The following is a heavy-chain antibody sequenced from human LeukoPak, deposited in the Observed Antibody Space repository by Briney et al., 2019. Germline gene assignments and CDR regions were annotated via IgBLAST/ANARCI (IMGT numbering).Heavy chain of an antibody. D-gene: IGHD1-26*01. CDR3: ARVRYSRYSGGAQYHPYYYYYGMDV. Sequence: PGRSLRLSCAASGFTFSSYGMHWVRQAPGKGLEWVAVIWYDGSNKYYADSVKGRFTISRDNSKNTLYLQMNSLRAEDTAVYYCARVRYSRYSGGAQYHPYYYYYGMDVWGQGTTVTVSS. CDR2: IWYDGSNK. CDR1: GFTFSSYG. V-gene: IGHV3-33*01. J-gene: IGHJ6*02.